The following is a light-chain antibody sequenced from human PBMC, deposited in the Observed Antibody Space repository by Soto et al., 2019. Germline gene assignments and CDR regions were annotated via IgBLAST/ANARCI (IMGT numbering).Light chain of an antibody. Sequence: QSVLTQPPSASGTPRQGVTISCSGSSSTIGSNIVIWYQQLPGTAPKLLIYSNNQRPSGVPDRFSGSKSGTSASLAISGLQSEDEADYYCAAWDDTLNGWVFGGGTKLTVL. CDR1: SSTIGSNI. CDR3: AAWDDTLNGWV. J-gene: IGLJ3*02. V-gene: IGLV1-44*01. CDR2: SNN.